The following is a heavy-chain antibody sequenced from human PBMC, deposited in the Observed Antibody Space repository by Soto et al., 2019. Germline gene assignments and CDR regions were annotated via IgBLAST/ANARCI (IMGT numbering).Heavy chain of an antibody. Sequence: QVQLQESGPGLAKPSQTLSLTCTVSGGSISGGTYYWSWIRQPPGQGLEWIGYIYFSGSTYYNPSLKSRVIISVDTSKNQFSLRLSSVTAADTAVYYCARGDWPTQMDVWGQGTTVTVSS. J-gene: IGHJ6*02. CDR1: GGSISGGTYY. D-gene: IGHD2-21*01. CDR3: ARGDWPTQMDV. V-gene: IGHV4-31*03. CDR2: IYFSGST.